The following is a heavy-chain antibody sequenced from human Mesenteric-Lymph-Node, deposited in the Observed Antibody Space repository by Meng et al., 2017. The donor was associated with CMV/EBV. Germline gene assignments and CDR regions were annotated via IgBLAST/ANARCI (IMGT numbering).Heavy chain of an antibody. J-gene: IGHJ6*02. CDR1: GFTFSDYW. CDR2: INNDGSST. V-gene: IGHV3-74*01. Sequence: GESLKISCAVSGFTFSDYWIHWVRQVPGKGLVWVSRINNDGSSTNYADSVKGRFTISRDNAKNTLSLQMNSLRAEDTAVYYCATLEAGYCSSSICQMDVWGLGTTVTVSS. CDR3: ATLEAGYCSSSICQMDV. D-gene: IGHD2-2*01.